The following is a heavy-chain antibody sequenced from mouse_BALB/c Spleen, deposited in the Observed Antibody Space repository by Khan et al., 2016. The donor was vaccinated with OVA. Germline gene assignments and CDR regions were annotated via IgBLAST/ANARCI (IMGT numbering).Heavy chain of an antibody. D-gene: IGHD2-4*01. CDR2: IDPENGNT. CDR3: ARWDYEAMDY. V-gene: IGHV14-1*02. Sequence: VQLQQSGAELVRPGALVKLSCKASGFNINDYYIHWVKQRPEQGLEWIGWIDPENGNTIYDPKFPGTASMTADTSSDTAYLQLSILTSGDTAVYYCARWDYEAMDYWGQGTSVTVSS. CDR1: GFNINDYY. J-gene: IGHJ4*01.